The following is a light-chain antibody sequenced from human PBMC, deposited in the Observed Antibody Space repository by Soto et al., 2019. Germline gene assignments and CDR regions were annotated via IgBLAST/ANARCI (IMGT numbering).Light chain of an antibody. CDR3: ATWDDSLKGV. CDR1: TSNIGSHT. J-gene: IGLJ1*01. Sequence: QSVLTQPPSASGTPGQRVTISCSGSTSNIGSHTVNWYQHVPGTAPKLLITTNNQRPSGVPDRFSGFKSGSSASLVISGLQSEDEVDYYCATWDDSLKGVFGTGTKLTVL. CDR2: TNN. V-gene: IGLV1-44*01.